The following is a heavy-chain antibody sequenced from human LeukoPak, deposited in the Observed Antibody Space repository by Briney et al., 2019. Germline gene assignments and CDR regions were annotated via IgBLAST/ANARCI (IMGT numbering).Heavy chain of an antibody. V-gene: IGHV4-4*02. J-gene: IGHJ5*02. D-gene: IGHD2-2*01. Sequence: PSETLSLTCAVSGGSISGSNWWSWVRQPPGKGLEWIGEIYHSGSTNYNPSLKSRVTISVDKSKNQFSLKLSSVTAADTAVYYCARTPPYCSSTSCPPKADWFDPWGQGTLVTVSS. CDR2: IYHSGST. CDR3: ARTPPYCSSTSCPPKADWFDP. CDR1: GGSISGSNW.